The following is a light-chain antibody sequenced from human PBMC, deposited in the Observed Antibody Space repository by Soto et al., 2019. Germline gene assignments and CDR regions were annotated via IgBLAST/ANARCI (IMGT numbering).Light chain of an antibody. Sequence: DIQMTQSPSSLSASVGDRVTIACQANQDIGNYLNWYQQKPGKGPRLLIYGASNLEIGVPSRLTGSGSGTDFTFTISNLQHEDIATYYCQQYDTLPPYTFGQGTKVELK. CDR2: GAS. CDR1: QDIGNY. CDR3: QQYDTLPPYT. V-gene: IGKV1-33*01. J-gene: IGKJ2*01.